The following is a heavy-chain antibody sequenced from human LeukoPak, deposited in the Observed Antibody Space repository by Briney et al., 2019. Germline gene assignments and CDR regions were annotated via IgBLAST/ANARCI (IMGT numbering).Heavy chain of an antibody. Sequence: GGSLRLSCAASGFTFSSYWMNWLRQAPGKGLEYVSAISSNGGSTYYANSVKGRFTISRDNSKNTLYLQMGSLRAEDMAVYYCARGVGAFSNWFDPWGQGTLVTVSS. CDR1: GFTFSSYW. CDR2: ISSNGGST. V-gene: IGHV3-64*01. J-gene: IGHJ5*02. CDR3: ARGVGAFSNWFDP. D-gene: IGHD1-26*01.